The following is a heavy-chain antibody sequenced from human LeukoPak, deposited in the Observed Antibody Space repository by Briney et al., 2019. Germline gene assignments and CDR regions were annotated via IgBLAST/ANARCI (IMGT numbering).Heavy chain of an antibody. CDR2: IYYSGST. V-gene: IGHV4-31*03. D-gene: IGHD2-2*01. J-gene: IGHJ2*01. CDR1: GGSISSGGYY. Sequence: SSETLSLTCTVSGGSISSGGYYWSWIRQHPGKGLEWIGYIYYSGSTYYNPSLKSRVTMSVDTSKNQFSLKLSSVTAADTAVYYCARRDSSTSYWYFDLWGRGTLVTVSS. CDR3: ARRDSSTSYWYFDL.